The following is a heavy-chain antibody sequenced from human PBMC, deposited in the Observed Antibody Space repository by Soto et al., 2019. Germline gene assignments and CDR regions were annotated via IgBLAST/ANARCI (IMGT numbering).Heavy chain of an antibody. J-gene: IGHJ4*02. CDR1: GFTFSKYW. CDR3: ARGNSYAGDY. Sequence: EVQLVESGGDLVQPGGSLRISCAASGFTFSKYWIHWVHQAPGKGLEWVSRISSDGSTTTYADSVKGRFTISRDNAKNTLHLQMNSLRVEDTAVYYCARGNSYAGDYWGQGTLVTVSS. CDR2: ISSDGSTT. D-gene: IGHD5-18*01. V-gene: IGHV3-74*01.